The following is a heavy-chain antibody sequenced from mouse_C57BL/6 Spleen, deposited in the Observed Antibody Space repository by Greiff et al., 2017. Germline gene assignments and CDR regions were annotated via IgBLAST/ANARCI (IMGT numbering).Heavy chain of an antibody. V-gene: IGHV2-2*01. Sequence: VQLQQSGPGLVQPSQSLSITCTVSGFSLTSYGVHWVRQSPGKGLEWLGVIWSGGSTDYNAAFISRLSISKDNSKSQVFFKMNSLQADDTAIYYCARGRWDEAMDYWGQGTSVTVSS. CDR2: IWSGGST. J-gene: IGHJ4*01. CDR3: ARGRWDEAMDY. D-gene: IGHD4-1*01. CDR1: GFSLTSYG.